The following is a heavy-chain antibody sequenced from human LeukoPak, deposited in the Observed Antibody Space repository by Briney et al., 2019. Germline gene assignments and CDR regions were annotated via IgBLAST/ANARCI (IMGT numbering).Heavy chain of an antibody. J-gene: IGHJ3*02. CDR2: IYYSGST. Sequence: PSQTLSPTCTVSGGSISSGGYYWSWIRQHPGKGLEWIGYIYYSGSTYYNPSLKSRVTISVDTSKNQFSLKLSSVTAADTAVYYCARNYYYDSSGYYYDAFDIWGQGTMVTVSS. V-gene: IGHV4-31*03. CDR1: GGSISSGGYY. CDR3: ARNYYYDSSGYYYDAFDI. D-gene: IGHD3-22*01.